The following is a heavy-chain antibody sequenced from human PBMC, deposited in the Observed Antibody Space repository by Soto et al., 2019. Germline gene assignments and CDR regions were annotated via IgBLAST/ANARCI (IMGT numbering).Heavy chain of an antibody. J-gene: IGHJ4*02. V-gene: IGHV3-23*01. CDR2: ISSGGTE. CDR1: GFTLSSDF. Sequence: ILSCAASGFTLSSDFMSWVRQAPGKGLEWVSLISSGGTEYYADSVKGRFTISRDNSKNTLFLQMNSLAAEDTGIYYCAKGRLDYWGQGTLVTVSS. CDR3: AKGRLDY.